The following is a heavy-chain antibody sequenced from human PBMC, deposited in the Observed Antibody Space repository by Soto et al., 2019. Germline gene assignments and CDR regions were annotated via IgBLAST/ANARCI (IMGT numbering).Heavy chain of an antibody. D-gene: IGHD3-22*01. CDR2: ISYDGSNK. CDR1: GFTFSSYG. J-gene: IGHJ4*02. Sequence: PGGSLRLSCAASGFTFSSYGMHWVRQAPGKGLEWVAVISYDGSNKYYADSVKGRFTISRDNSKNTLYPQMNSLRAEDTAVYYCAKDLRDYYDSSGYNAFDCWGQGTLVTVSS. V-gene: IGHV3-30*18. CDR3: AKDLRDYYDSSGYNAFDC.